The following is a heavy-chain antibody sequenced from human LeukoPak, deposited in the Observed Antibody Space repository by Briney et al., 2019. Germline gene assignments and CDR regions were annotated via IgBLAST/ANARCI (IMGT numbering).Heavy chain of an antibody. D-gene: IGHD3-10*01. CDR1: GGSISSYY. J-gene: IGHJ4*02. CDR3: ARDHYYGSGSYYFDY. CDR2: IYYSGST. Sequence: SETLSLTCTVSGGSISSYYWSWIRQPPGKGLEWIGYIYYSGSTNYNPSLKSRVTISVDTSKNQFSLKLSSVTAADTAVYYCARDHYYGSGSYYFDYWGQGTLVTVSS. V-gene: IGHV4-59*01.